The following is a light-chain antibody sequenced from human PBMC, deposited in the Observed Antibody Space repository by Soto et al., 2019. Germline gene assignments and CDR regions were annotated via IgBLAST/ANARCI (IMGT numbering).Light chain of an antibody. J-gene: IGKJ1*01. Sequence: ESVLTQSPCTLSLSPGERATLSCRASQSVSSNYLAWYQQKPGQAPRLLIYGASTRATDIPDRFSGSGSGTDFTLTISSLQPDDFATYYCQQYNTYSTERTFGQGTKVDIK. CDR3: QQYNTYSTERT. V-gene: IGKV3-20*01. CDR1: QSVSSNY. CDR2: GAS.